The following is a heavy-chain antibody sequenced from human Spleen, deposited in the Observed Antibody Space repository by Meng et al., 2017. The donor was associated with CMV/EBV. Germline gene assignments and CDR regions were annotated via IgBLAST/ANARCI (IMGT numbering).Heavy chain of an antibody. J-gene: IGHJ5*02. V-gene: IGHV1-46*01. CDR1: AYTFTSYY. Sequence: YVSCKASAYTFTSYYLHWVRQAPGQALEWMAIINPSGGSTSYAQKFQGRVTLSADTSGATVFLEVTRLSSDDTAVYYCARERDWFETWGQGSLVTVSS. CDR2: INPSGGST. CDR3: ARERDWFET.